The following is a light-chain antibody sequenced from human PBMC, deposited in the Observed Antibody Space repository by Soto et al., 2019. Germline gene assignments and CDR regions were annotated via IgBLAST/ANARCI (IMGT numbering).Light chain of an antibody. CDR2: STD. CDR3: LLYYGGAVV. Sequence: QAVVTQEPSLTVSPGGTVTLTCASSTGTVTSCHYPNWLQQKPGQAPRALIYSTDTRHSWTPARFSGSLLGGKAALTLSGVQPEDEADYYCLLYYGGAVVFGGGTKVTVL. V-gene: IGLV7-43*01. CDR1: TGTVTSCHY. J-gene: IGLJ2*01.